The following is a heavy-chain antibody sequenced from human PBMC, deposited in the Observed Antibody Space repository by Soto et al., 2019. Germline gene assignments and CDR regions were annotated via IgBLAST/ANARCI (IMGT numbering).Heavy chain of an antibody. J-gene: IGHJ4*02. V-gene: IGHV4-30-4*01. CDR2: IFYSGST. CDR3: ARDGEDNRYLPH. CDR1: GGSISSGDYY. D-gene: IGHD1-20*01. Sequence: QVQLQESGPGLVKPSETLSLTCAVSGGSISSGDYYWTWIRQPPGKGLEWIGYIFYSGSTYFNPSLKSRASISVDTSKNQFSLKLSSVTAADTAVYFCARDGEDNRYLPHWGQGTLVTVSS.